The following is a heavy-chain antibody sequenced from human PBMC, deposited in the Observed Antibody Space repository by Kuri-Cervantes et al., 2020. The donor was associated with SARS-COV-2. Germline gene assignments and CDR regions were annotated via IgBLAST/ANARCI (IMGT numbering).Heavy chain of an antibody. CDR3: ARDGYGGATRY. Sequence: SETLSLTCTVSGGSISSYYWSWIRQPPGKGLEWIGSIYHSGSTNYNPSLKSRVTISVDTSKNQFSLKLSSVTAADTAVYYCARDGYGGATRYWGQGTLVTVSS. J-gene: IGHJ4*02. D-gene: IGHD1-26*01. V-gene: IGHV4-59*12. CDR1: GGSISSYY. CDR2: IYHSGST.